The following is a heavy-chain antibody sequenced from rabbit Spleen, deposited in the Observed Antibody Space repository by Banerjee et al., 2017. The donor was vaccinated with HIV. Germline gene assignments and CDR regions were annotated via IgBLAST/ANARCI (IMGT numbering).Heavy chain of an antibody. D-gene: IGHD2-1*01. Sequence: QEQLVESGGGLVKPEGSLTLTCTASGFSFSDIHWISWVRQAPGKGLEWIAYIYTAGGSTYYASWAKGRFTITRSTRLNTVTLQLNSLTGADTATYFCARLNNGAFTLWGQGTLVTV. CDR1: GFSFSDIHW. CDR2: IYTAGGST. J-gene: IGHJ4*01. V-gene: IGHV1S45*01. CDR3: ARLNNGAFTL.